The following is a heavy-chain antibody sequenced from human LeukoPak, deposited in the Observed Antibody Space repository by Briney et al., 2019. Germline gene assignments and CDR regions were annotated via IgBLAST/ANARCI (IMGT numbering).Heavy chain of an antibody. CDR3: ARAKLEGNWFDP. CDR1: GFTFSSYG. D-gene: IGHD1-1*01. Sequence: GGSLRLSCAASGFTFSSYGMHWVRQAPGKGLEWVAVIRYDGSNKYYADSVKGRFTISRDNSKNTLYLQMNSLRAEDTAVYYCARAKLEGNWFDPWGQGTLVTVSS. CDR2: IRYDGSNK. V-gene: IGHV3-33*01. J-gene: IGHJ5*02.